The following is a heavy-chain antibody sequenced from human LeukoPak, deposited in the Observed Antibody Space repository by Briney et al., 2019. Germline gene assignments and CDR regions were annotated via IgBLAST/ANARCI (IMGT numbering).Heavy chain of an antibody. D-gene: IGHD3-10*01. V-gene: IGHV3-48*02. CDR2: ISSSSSTI. J-gene: IGHJ4*02. Sequence: GGSLRLSCAASGFTFTSFAMSWVRQAPGKGLEWVSLISSSSSTIYYADSVKGRFTISRDNAKNSLYLQMNRLRDEDTAVYYCARDSGGSDYWGQGTLVTVSS. CDR1: GFTFTSFA. CDR3: ARDSGGSDY.